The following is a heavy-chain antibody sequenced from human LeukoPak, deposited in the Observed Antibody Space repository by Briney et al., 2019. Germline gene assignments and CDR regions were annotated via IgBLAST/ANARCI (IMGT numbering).Heavy chain of an antibody. CDR1: GFTFSDYY. D-gene: IGHD2-2*01. CDR3: ARSPRYCSSTSCQGGNWFDP. Sequence: NSGGSLRLSCAASGFTFSDYYMSWIRQAPGKGLEWVSYISSSSSYTNYADSVKGRFTISRDNATNSLYLQMNSLRAEDTAVYYCARSPRYCSSTSCQGGNWFDPWGQGTLVTVSS. CDR2: ISSSSSYT. J-gene: IGHJ5*02. V-gene: IGHV3-11*03.